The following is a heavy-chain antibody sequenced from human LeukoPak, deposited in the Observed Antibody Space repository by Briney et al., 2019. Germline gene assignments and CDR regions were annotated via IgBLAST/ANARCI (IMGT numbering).Heavy chain of an antibody. CDR1: GFTFNRHW. D-gene: IGHD4-17*01. CDR2: IKQGGGER. Sequence: GGSLRLSCAASGFTFNRHWMNWVRQAPGKGLEWVANIKQGGGERNYVDSVKGRFTISRDDAKNSLYLQLNSLRVEDTAIYYCARGPDYGARTDYLDYWGQGALVTVSP. J-gene: IGHJ4*02. CDR3: ARGPDYGARTDYLDY. V-gene: IGHV3-7*03.